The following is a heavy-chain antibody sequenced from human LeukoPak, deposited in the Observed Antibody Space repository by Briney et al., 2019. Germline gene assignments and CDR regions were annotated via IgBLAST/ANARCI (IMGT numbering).Heavy chain of an antibody. V-gene: IGHV1-8*01. CDR1: GYTFTTYD. D-gene: IGHD3-10*01. CDR2: MNPNSGNN. J-gene: IGHJ4*02. Sequence: PGASVKVSCKASGYTFTTYDLNWVRQATGQGLEWMGWMNPNSGNNGYAQKFQGRVTMNKNISITTAYMELSNLTSEDTAVYYCARRIRGAPTDYWGQGTLVTVSS. CDR3: ARRIRGAPTDY.